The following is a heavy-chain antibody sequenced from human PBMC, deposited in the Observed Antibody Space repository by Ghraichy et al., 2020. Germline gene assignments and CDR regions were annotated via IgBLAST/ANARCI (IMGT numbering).Heavy chain of an antibody. CDR1: GFTFSSYW. CDR3: AIDDLMGA. J-gene: IGHJ5*02. Sequence: GASLRLSCAASGFTFSSYWMSWVRQAPGKGLEWMANINQDGSEKYYVDSVKGRFTISRVNAKNSLYLQMNSLRAEDTAVYYCAIDDLMGAWGQGTLVTVSS. D-gene: IGHD3-16*01. CDR2: INQDGSEK. V-gene: IGHV3-7*01.